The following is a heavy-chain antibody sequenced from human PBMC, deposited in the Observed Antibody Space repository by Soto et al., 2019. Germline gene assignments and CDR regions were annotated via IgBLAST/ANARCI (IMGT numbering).Heavy chain of an antibody. Sequence: PGGSLRLSCAASGFTFSSYAMSWVRQAPGKGLEWVSAISGSGGSTYYADSVKGRFTISRDNSKNTLYLQMNSLRAEDTAVYYCAKDRGSYYGPGAAEYFQHWGQGTLVTVSS. CDR3: AKDRGSYYGPGAAEYFQH. V-gene: IGHV3-23*01. CDR1: GFTFSSYA. CDR2: ISGSGGST. J-gene: IGHJ1*01. D-gene: IGHD1-26*01.